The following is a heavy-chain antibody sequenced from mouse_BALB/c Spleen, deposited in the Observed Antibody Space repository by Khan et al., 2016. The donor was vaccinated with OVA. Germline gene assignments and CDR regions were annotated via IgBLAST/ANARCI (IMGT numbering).Heavy chain of an antibody. CDR3: ARADDDGYYWYFDV. Sequence: EVQLQESGPGLVKPSQSLSLTCTVTGYSITSDYAWNWIRQFQGNKLEWMGYISYSGSTSYNPSLKSRISITRDTSKNQFFLQLNSVTTEDTATSYCARADDDGYYWYFDVWGAGTTVTVSS. J-gene: IGHJ1*01. V-gene: IGHV3-2*02. D-gene: IGHD2-3*01. CDR2: ISYSGST. CDR1: GYSITSDYA.